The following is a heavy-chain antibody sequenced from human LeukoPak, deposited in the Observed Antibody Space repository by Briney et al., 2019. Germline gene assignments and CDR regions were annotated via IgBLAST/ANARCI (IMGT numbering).Heavy chain of an antibody. D-gene: IGHD3-10*01. J-gene: IGHJ4*02. CDR2: TSSSGSKV. CDR1: GFTLSDLY. CDR3: ARVLRARILEVRAVIADY. V-gene: IGHV3-11*01. Sequence: PGRSLRLSCVASGFTLSDLYVGWIRQTPEKGLEWLSYTSSSGSKVSYADSVRGRFTISRNNAKNSVYLHMSSLRAEDTAVYYCARVLRARILEVRAVIADYWGQGTLVTVS.